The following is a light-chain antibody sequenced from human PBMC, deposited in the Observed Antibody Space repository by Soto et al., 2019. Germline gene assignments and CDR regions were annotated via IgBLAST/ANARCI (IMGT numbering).Light chain of an antibody. V-gene: IGLV2-11*01. CDR2: DVS. CDR3: CSYAGSYTFEV. J-gene: IGLJ1*01. Sequence: QSVLTQPRSVSGSPGQSVTISCTGTSSDVGGYNYVSWYQQHPDKAPKLMIYDVSKRPSGVPDRFSGSKSGNTASLTISGLQAEDEADYYCCSYAGSYTFEVFGTGTKVTV. CDR1: SSDVGGYNY.